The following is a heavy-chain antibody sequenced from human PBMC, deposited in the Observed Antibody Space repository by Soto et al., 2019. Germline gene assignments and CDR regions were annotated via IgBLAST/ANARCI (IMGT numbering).Heavy chain of an antibody. V-gene: IGHV3-23*01. CDR2: ISGSGGST. CDR3: AKDHSMGYDILTGYYRTPVGRMDV. D-gene: IGHD3-9*01. J-gene: IGHJ6*03. Sequence: GGSLRLSCAASGFTFSSYAMSWVRQAPGKGLEWVSAISGSGGSTYYADSVKGRFTISRDNSKNTLYLQMNSLRAEDTAVYYCAKDHSMGYDILTGYYRTPVGRMDVWGKGTTVTVSS. CDR1: GFTFSSYA.